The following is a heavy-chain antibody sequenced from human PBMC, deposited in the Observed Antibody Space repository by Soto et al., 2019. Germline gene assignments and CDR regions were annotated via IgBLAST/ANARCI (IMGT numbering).Heavy chain of an antibody. CDR3: ARDGFYYDSSGYPYYFDY. V-gene: IGHV3-21*01. CDR2: ISSSSSYI. J-gene: IGHJ4*02. Sequence: VQLVESGGGVVQPGRSLRLSCAASGFTFSSYSMNWVRQAPGKGLEWVSSISSSSSYIYYADSVKGRFTISRDNAKNSLYLQMNSLRAEDTAVYYCARDGFYYDSSGYPYYFDYWGQGTLVTVSS. CDR1: GFTFSSYS. D-gene: IGHD3-22*01.